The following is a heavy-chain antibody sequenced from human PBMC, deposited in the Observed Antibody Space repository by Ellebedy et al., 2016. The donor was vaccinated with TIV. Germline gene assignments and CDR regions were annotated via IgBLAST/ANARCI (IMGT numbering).Heavy chain of an antibody. CDR3: ARLNGRWLVDY. D-gene: IGHD5-24*01. CDR2: IHYTGST. V-gene: IGHV4-59*01. Sequence: MPSETLSLTCTVSGGSINGFYWNWIRQSPGKGLERMGYIHYTGSTNYNPSLRSRVSISLDKSKSQFSLTVTSLTSEDTAVYYCARLNGRWLVDYWGQGSLVTVSS. J-gene: IGHJ4*02. CDR1: GGSINGFY.